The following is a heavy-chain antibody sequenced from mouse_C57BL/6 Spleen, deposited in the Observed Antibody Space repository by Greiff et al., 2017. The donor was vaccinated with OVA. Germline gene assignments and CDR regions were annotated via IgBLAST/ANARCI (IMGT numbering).Heavy chain of an antibody. CDR1: GYSITSGYY. J-gene: IGHJ2*01. CDR2: ISYDGSN. V-gene: IGHV3-6*01. Sequence: DVQLQESGPGLVKPSQSLSLTCSVTGYSITSGYYWNWIRQFPGNKLEWMGYISYDGSNNYNPSLKNRISIPRDTSKNQFFLKLNSVTTEDTATYYCAREGYYREFDYWGQGTTLTVSS. CDR3: AREGYYREFDY. D-gene: IGHD2-14*01.